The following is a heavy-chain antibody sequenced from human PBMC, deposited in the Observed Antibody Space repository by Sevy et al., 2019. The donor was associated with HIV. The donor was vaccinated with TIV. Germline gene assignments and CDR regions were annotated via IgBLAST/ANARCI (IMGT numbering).Heavy chain of an antibody. CDR3: SSSRSGYFDSSGYYIY. D-gene: IGHD3-22*01. CDR2: FYPDDSDT. V-gene: IGHV5-51*01. Sequence: GGYLRLSCKGSGYSFTSHWLGWVRHMPEKGLEWMGIFYPDDSDTRYSPSFQGQVTFSTDKSISTAYLQWSSLKASETAMYYCSSSRSGYFDSSGYYIYWGQGTLVTVSS. J-gene: IGHJ4*02. CDR1: GYSFTSHW.